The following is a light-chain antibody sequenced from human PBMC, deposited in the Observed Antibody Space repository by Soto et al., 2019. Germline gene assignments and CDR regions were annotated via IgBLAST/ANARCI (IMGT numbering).Light chain of an antibody. CDR3: QQYNIYSTSTWT. CDR1: QSISDS. V-gene: IGKV1-5*01. CDR2: DVS. Sequence: DIQMTQSPSTLSASVGDRVTITCRASQSISDSLAWYQQKPGKAPDLLISDVSSLHSGVPSRFSGSGSGTEFTLSISSLQPDDFATFYCQQYNIYSTSTWTFGQGTKVDIK. J-gene: IGKJ1*01.